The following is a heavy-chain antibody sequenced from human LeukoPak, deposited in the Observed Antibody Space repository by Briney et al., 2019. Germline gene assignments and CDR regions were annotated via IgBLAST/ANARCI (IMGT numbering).Heavy chain of an antibody. J-gene: IGHJ3*02. Sequence: ASVKVSCKASGYTFTSYGISWVRQAPGQGLEWMGWICAYNGNTNYAQKLQGRVTMTTDTSTSTAYMELRSLRSDDTAVYYCARDRYGGNSVDAFDIWGQGTMVTVSS. V-gene: IGHV1-18*01. CDR2: ICAYNGNT. CDR1: GYTFTSYG. CDR3: ARDRYGGNSVDAFDI. D-gene: IGHD4-23*01.